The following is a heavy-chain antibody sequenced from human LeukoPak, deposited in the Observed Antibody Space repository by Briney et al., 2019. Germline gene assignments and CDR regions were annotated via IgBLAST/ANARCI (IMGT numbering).Heavy chain of an antibody. CDR3: ARGGRVVPAAIHYYYGMDV. V-gene: IGHV4-34*01. CDR2: INHSGST. D-gene: IGHD2-2*01. Sequence: SETLSLTCTVSGGSISSYYWSWIRQPPGKGLEWIGEINHSGSTNYNPSLKSRVTISVDTSKNQFSLKLSSVTAADTAVYYCARGGRVVPAAIHYYYGMDVWGQGTTVTVSS. CDR1: GGSISSYY. J-gene: IGHJ6*02.